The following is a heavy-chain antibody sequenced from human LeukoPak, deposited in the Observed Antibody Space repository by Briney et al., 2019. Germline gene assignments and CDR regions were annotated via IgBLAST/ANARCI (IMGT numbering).Heavy chain of an antibody. J-gene: IGHJ4*02. CDR2: INPSGDST. D-gene: IGHD2-21*02. V-gene: IGHV1-46*01. CDR1: GYTFTSYD. Sequence: GAPVKVSCKASGYTFTSYDMHWVRQAPGQGLEWMVIINPSGDSTSYAQKFQGRVTMTRDTSTSTVYMELSSLRSEDTAVYYCASVLYCGADCYSGRYFFDYWGQGTLVTVSS. CDR3: ASVLYCGADCYSGRYFFDY.